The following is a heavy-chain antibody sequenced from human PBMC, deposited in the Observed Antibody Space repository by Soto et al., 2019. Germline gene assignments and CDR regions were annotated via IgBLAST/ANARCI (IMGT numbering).Heavy chain of an antibody. J-gene: IGHJ4*02. CDR2: IYYSGST. D-gene: IGHD3-10*01. Sequence: SETLSLTCTVSGGSISSSSYYWGWIRQPPGKGLEWIGSIYYSGSTYYNPSLKSRVTISVDTSKNQFSLKLSSVTAADTAVYYCARQITMVRGANFDYWGQGTPVTVSS. CDR1: GGSISSSSYY. CDR3: ARQITMVRGANFDY. V-gene: IGHV4-39*01.